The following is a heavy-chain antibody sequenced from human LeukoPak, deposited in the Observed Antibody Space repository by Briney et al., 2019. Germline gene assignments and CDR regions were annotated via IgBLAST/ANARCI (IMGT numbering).Heavy chain of an antibody. CDR2: IYYSGST. Sequence: PSETLSLTCTVSGGSISSYYWSWIWQPPGKGLEWIGYIYYSGSTNYNPSLKSRVTISVDTSKNQFSLKLSSVTAADTAVYYCARVGATLGAFDIWGQGTMVTVSS. J-gene: IGHJ3*02. V-gene: IGHV4-59*01. CDR3: ARVGATLGAFDI. CDR1: GGSISSYY. D-gene: IGHD1-26*01.